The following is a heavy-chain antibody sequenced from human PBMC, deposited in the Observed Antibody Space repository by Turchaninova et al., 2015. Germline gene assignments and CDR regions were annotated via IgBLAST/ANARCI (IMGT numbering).Heavy chain of an antibody. Sequence: QVQLVESGGGVVQPGRALRLSCAAPGLDFSSYSMHWVRQAPGKVLQWVAVILFDGINKYYADSVKGRFTISRDNSKNTLYLQMNSLRLDDTAVYYCARGPFMVRGGTDYWGQGTLVTVSS. D-gene: IGHD3-10*01. CDR2: ILFDGINK. J-gene: IGHJ4*02. CDR1: GLDFSSYS. V-gene: IGHV3-30-3*01. CDR3: ARGPFMVRGGTDY.